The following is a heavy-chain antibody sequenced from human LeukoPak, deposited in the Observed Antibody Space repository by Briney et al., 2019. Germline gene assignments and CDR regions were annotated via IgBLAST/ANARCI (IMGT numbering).Heavy chain of an antibody. V-gene: IGHV4-34*01. CDR1: GGSFSGYY. CDR2: INHSGST. J-gene: IGHJ6*03. Sequence: PSETLSLTCAVYGGSFSGYYWSWIRQPPGKGLEWIGEINHSGSTHYNSSLKSRATIPVDTSKNPFSLMLSSVTAADTAEYYCATRYYGSGSHCCHMDVWGKGTTITVS. CDR3: ATRYYGSGSHCCHMDV. D-gene: IGHD3-10*01.